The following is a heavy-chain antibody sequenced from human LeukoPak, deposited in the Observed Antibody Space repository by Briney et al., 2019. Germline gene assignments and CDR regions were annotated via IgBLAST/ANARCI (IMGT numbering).Heavy chain of an antibody. Sequence: GGSLRLSCAASGFTFRNYWMHWIRQAAGKGLVWVSRINPDGSSPYYADSVMGRFTISRDNARNILYLQMNSLSVEDTAIYYCVRGTNDWTGIDYWGQGILVTVSS. CDR2: INPDGSSP. CDR3: VRGTNDWTGIDY. J-gene: IGHJ4*02. D-gene: IGHD2-8*01. V-gene: IGHV3-74*01. CDR1: GFTFRNYW.